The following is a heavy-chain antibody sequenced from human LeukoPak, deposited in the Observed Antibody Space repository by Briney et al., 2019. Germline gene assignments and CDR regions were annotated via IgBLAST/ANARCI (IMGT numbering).Heavy chain of an antibody. D-gene: IGHD6-19*01. CDR2: ITYDGSKT. J-gene: IGHJ4*02. CDR1: GFTFSSYE. CDR3: ARTRSQRYSSGWYYFDC. Sequence: GGSLRLSCAASGFTFSSYEMHWVRQAPGKGLEGVAFITYDGSKTYYADSVKGRFTISRDNSQNTLYLQMNSLRAEDAALYYCARTRSQRYSSGWYYFDCWGQGTLVTVSS. V-gene: IGHV3-30*03.